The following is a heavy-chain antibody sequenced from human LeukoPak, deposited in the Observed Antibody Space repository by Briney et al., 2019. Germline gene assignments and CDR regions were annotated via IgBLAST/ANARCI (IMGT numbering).Heavy chain of an antibody. CDR1: GFTFSSYA. CDR3: AKIGPSVFDGYYYGMDV. CDR2: ISGSGGST. V-gene: IGHV3-23*01. Sequence: PGRSLRLSCAASGFTFSSYAMSWVRQAPGKGLEWVSAISGSGGSTYYADSVKGRFTISRDNSKNTLYLQMNSLRAEDAAVYYCAKIGPSVFDGYYYGMDVWGQGTTVTVSS. J-gene: IGHJ6*02.